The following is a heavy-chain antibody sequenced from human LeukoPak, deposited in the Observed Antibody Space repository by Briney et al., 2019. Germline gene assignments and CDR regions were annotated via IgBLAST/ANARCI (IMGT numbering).Heavy chain of an antibody. CDR2: IYYSGST. CDR1: SGSISSYY. V-gene: IGHV4-59*01. CDR3: ARYVWGSYPTFEDY. D-gene: IGHD3-16*02. J-gene: IGHJ4*02. Sequence: SETLSLTCTVSSGSISSYYWSWIRQPPGKGLEWIAYIYYSGSTNYNPSLKSRVTISVDTSKNQFSLKLSSVTAADTAVYYCARYVWGSYPTFEDYWGQGTLVTVSS.